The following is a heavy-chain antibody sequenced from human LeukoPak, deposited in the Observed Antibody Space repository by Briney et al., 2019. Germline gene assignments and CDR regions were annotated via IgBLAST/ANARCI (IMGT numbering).Heavy chain of an antibody. CDR1: GFTFSSYA. CDR3: AKGYYDSSGYYNYFDY. V-gene: IGHV3-23*01. CDR2: ISGSGGGT. J-gene: IGHJ4*02. D-gene: IGHD3-22*01. Sequence: GGSLRLSCAASGFTFSSYAMSWVRQAPGKGLEWVSTISGSGGGTYYADSVKGRFTISRDNSKNTLYLQMNSLRAEDTAVYYCAKGYYDSSGYYNYFDYWGQGTLVTVSS.